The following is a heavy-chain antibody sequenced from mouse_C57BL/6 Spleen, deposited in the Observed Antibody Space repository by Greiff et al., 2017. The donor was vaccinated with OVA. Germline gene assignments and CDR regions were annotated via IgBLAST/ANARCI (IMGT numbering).Heavy chain of an antibody. CDR2: INPGSGGT. CDR1: GYAFTNYL. J-gene: IGHJ1*03. Sequence: QVQLQQSGAELVRPGTSVKVSCKASGYAFTNYLIEWVKQRPGQGLEWIGVINPGSGGTNYNEKFKGKATLTADKSSSTAYMQLSSLTSEDSAVYFCAISFITTAGGFDVWGTGTTVTVSS. CDR3: AISFITTAGGFDV. D-gene: IGHD1-1*01. V-gene: IGHV1-54*01.